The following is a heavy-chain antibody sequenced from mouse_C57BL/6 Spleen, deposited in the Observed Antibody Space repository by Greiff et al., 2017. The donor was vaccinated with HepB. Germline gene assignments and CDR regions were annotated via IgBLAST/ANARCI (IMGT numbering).Heavy chain of an antibody. Sequence: VQLKQSGPELVKPGDSVKISCKASGYSFTGYFMNWVMQSHGKSLEWIGRINPYNGDTFYNQKFKGKATLTVDKSSSTAHMELRSLTSEDSAVYYCARIYYDYEAWFAYWGQGTLVTVSA. CDR2: INPYNGDT. V-gene: IGHV1-20*01. CDR1: GYSFTGYF. D-gene: IGHD2-4*01. CDR3: ARIYYDYEAWFAY. J-gene: IGHJ3*01.